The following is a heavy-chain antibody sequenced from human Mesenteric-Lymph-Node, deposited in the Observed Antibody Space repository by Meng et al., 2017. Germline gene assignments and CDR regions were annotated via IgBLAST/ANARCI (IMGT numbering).Heavy chain of an antibody. V-gene: IGHV4-59*01. CDR3: ARDSRSRPYYYDFGGYPDAFDV. Sequence: SETLSLTCTVSGGSISSYYWGWIRQAPGKGLEWLGYIYYGGTTNYNPSLKSRVTFSVDTSKNQFSLKLSSVTAADTAVYYCARDSRSRPYYYDFGGYPDAFDVWGHGTLVTVSS. CDR1: GGSISSYY. J-gene: IGHJ3*01. CDR2: IYYGGTT. D-gene: IGHD3-22*01.